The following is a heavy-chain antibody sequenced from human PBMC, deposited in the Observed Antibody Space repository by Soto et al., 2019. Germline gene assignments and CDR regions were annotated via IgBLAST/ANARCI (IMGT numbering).Heavy chain of an antibody. J-gene: IGHJ3*02. Sequence: PFVPPCPPRGVVWGPSRDSNGRRLVRQPPGKGLEWIGEIYHSGSTNYNPSLKSRVTISVDKSKNQFSLKLSSVTAADTAVYYCAREGIAARLGAFDIWGQGAMVTVSS. CDR1: WGPSRDSNG. CDR2: IYHSGST. CDR3: AREGIAARLGAFDI. D-gene: IGHD6-6*01. V-gene: IGHV4-4*02.